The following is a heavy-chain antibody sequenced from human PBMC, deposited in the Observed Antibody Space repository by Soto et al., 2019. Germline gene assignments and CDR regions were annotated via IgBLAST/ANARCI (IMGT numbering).Heavy chain of an antibody. CDR2: ISYDGSNK. CDR1: GFTFSSYA. V-gene: IGHV3-30*04. Sequence: GSLRLSCAASGFTFSSYAMHWVRQAPGKGLEWVAVISYDGSNKYYADSVKGRFTISRDNSKNTLYLQMNSLRAEDTAVYYCAREMGGGNDYWGQGTLVTVSS. CDR3: AREMGGGNDY. J-gene: IGHJ4*02. D-gene: IGHD1-26*01.